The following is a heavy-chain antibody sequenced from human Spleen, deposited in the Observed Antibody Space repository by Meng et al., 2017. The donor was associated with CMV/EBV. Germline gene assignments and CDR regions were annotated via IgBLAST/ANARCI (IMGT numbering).Heavy chain of an antibody. CDR3: ARETSIAAAGLYYYGMDV. Sequence: GESLKISCTASGFTFSSYAIHWVRQAPGKGLEWVANIKQDGSEKYYVDSVKGRFTISRDNAKNSLYLQMNSLRAEDTAVYYCARETSIAAAGLYYYGMDVWGQGTTVTVSS. CDR1: GFTFSSYA. V-gene: IGHV3-7*01. J-gene: IGHJ6*02. CDR2: IKQDGSEK. D-gene: IGHD6-13*01.